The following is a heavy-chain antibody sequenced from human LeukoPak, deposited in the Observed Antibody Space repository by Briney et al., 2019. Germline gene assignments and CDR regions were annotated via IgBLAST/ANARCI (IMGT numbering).Heavy chain of an antibody. CDR1: GGSISSDY. V-gene: IGHV4-59*01. J-gene: IGHJ6*02. CDR3: ARVTFYYYGMDV. CDR2: IYYSGST. D-gene: IGHD3-16*01. Sequence: SETLSLTCTVSGGSISSDYWSWLRQPPGKGLEWIGYIYYSGSTNYNPSLKGRVTISVDTSKNQLSLKLSSVTAADTAVYYCARVTFYYYGMDVWGQGTTVTVSS.